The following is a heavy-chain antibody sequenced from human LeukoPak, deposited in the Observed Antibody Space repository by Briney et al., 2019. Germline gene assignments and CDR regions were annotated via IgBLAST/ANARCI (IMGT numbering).Heavy chain of an antibody. D-gene: IGHD3-10*01. CDR1: GLTFSDYA. V-gene: IGHV3-23*01. Sequence: GGSLRLSCTVSGLTFSDYAMNWVRQAPGKGLEWVSAISGTGGGKYYAESVKGRFTISRANSKNTLYLQMNSLRADDTAVYYCASDSGSYFLDTKRSFDNWGQGTLVTVSS. CDR3: ASDSGSYFLDTKRSFDN. J-gene: IGHJ4*02. CDR2: ISGTGGGK.